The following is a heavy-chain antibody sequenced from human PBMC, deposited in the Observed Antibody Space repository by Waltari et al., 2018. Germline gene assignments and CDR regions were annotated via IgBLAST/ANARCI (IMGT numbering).Heavy chain of an antibody. CDR1: GGPISSYY. Sequence: QVQLQESGPGLVKPSETLSLTCTVSGGPISSYYWSWIRQPPGKGLEWIGYIYYSGSTNYNPSLKSRVTISVDASKNLFFLNLTSVTAADTAMYYCARVMIRGVKRFDPWGQGLQVTVSS. CDR3: ARVMIRGVKRFDP. CDR2: IYYSGST. V-gene: IGHV4-59*12. D-gene: IGHD3-10*01. J-gene: IGHJ5*02.